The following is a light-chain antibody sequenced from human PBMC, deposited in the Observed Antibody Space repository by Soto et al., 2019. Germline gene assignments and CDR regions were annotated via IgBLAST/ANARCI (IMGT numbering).Light chain of an antibody. Sequence: EIVLTQSPGTLSLSPGERATLSCGASQTVTSNYLAWYQQKPGQAPRLLIFGASSRATGIPDRFSGSGSGTDFTLTISRLEPEDFAVYYCHQYDSWTFGQGTKVDIK. V-gene: IGKV3-20*01. CDR3: HQYDSWT. CDR1: QTVTSNY. CDR2: GAS. J-gene: IGKJ1*01.